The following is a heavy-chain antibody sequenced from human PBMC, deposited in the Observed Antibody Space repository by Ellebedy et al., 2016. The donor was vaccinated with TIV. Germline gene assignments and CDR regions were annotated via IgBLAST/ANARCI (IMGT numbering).Heavy chain of an antibody. J-gene: IGHJ6*02. Sequence: AASVKVSCKASGYTFTSYGISWVRQAPGHGLEWMGWISAYNGNTNYAQKLQGRVTMTTDTSTSTAYMELRSLRSYDTAVYYCARDDSGSYHKYYNYGMDVWGQGTTVTVSS. CDR2: ISAYNGNT. CDR3: ARDDSGSYHKYYNYGMDV. V-gene: IGHV1-18*04. D-gene: IGHD1-26*01. CDR1: GYTFTSYG.